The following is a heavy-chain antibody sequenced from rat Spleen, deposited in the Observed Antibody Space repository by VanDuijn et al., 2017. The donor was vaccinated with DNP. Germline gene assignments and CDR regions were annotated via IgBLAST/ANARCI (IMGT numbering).Heavy chain of an antibody. V-gene: IGHV5-20*01. D-gene: IGHD4-6*01. CDR3: TTGLGDY. J-gene: IGHJ2*01. Sequence: EVQLVESGGGPVQPGRSLKLSCAVSGFTFSDYYMAWVRQAPTKGLEWVATISYDGSTTYYRDSVKGRFTISRDNAKSTLYLQMDSLRSEDAATYYCTTGLGDYWGQGVMVTVSS. CDR1: GFTFSDYY. CDR2: ISYDGSTT.